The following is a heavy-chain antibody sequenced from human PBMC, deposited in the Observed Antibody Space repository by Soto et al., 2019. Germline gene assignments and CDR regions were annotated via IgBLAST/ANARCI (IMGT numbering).Heavy chain of an antibody. CDR3: AKDSTYYYDSSGYSLFDY. Sequence: GGSLRLSCAASGFTFSSYGMHWVRQAPGKGLEWVAVISYDGSNKYYADSVKGRFTISRDNSKNTLYLQMNSLRAEDTAVYYCAKDSTYYYDSSGYSLFDYWGQGTLVTVSS. CDR2: ISYDGSNK. J-gene: IGHJ4*02. D-gene: IGHD3-22*01. V-gene: IGHV3-30*18. CDR1: GFTFSSYG.